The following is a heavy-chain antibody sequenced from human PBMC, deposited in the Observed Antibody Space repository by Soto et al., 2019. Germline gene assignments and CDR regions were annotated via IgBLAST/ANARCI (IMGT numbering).Heavy chain of an antibody. CDR2: ISSSSSYT. V-gene: IGHV3-11*06. J-gene: IGHJ3*02. CDR1: GFTFSDYY. CDR3: ARVSPHYGGNHDAFDI. Sequence: KPGGSLRLSCAASGFTFSDYYMSWIRQAPGKGLEWVSYISSSSSYTDYADSVKGRFTISRDNAKNSLYLQMNSLRAEDTAVYYCARVSPHYGGNHDAFDIWGQGTMVTVSS. D-gene: IGHD4-17*01.